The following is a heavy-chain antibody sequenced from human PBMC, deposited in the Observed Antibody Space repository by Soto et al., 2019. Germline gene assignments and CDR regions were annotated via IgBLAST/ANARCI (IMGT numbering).Heavy chain of an antibody. CDR3: AKDEVVPADDYYYYMDV. D-gene: IGHD2-2*01. CDR1: GFTFSSYG. CDR2: ISYDGSNK. V-gene: IGHV3-30*18. Sequence: GGSLRLSCAASGFTFSSYGMHWVRQAPGKGLEWVAVISYDGSNKYYADSVKGRFTISRDNSKNTLYLQMNSLRAEDTAVYYCAKDEVVPADDYYYYMDVWGKGTTVTVSS. J-gene: IGHJ6*03.